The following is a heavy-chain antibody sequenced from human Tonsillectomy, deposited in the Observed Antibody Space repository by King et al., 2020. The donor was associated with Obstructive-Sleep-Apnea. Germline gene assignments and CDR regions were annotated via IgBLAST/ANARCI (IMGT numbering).Heavy chain of an antibody. D-gene: IGHD1-26*01. J-gene: IGHJ4*02. CDR1: GFTFSSYA. CDR2: ISYDGSNK. V-gene: IGHV3-30*04. CDR3: ARDIGVGALFGGFDY. Sequence: QLVQSGGGVVQPGRSLRLSCAASGFTFSSYAMHWVRQAPGKGLEWVAVISYDGSNKYYADSVKGRFTISRDNSKNTLYLQMNSLRAEDTAVYYCARDIGVGALFGGFDYWGQGTLVTVSS.